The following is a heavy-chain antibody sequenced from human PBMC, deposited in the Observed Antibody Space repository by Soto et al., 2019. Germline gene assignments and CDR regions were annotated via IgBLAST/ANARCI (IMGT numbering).Heavy chain of an antibody. CDR3: ARDPAFDY. V-gene: IGHV4-34*01. J-gene: IGHJ4*02. CDR2: INHSRST. CDR1: GGSFSGYY. Sequence: SETLSLTCAVYGGSFSGYYWSWIRQPPGKGLEWIGEINHSRSTNYNPSLKSRVTISVDTSKNQFSLKLSSVAAADTAVYYCARDPAFDYWGQGTLVTVS. D-gene: IGHD2-2*01.